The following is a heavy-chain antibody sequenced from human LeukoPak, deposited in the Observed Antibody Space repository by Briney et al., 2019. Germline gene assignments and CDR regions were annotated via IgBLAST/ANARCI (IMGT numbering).Heavy chain of an antibody. Sequence: SETLSLTCAVSDYSISSGYYWGWIRQPPGKGLEWIGSIYRSGSTYYNPSLKSRVTISVDTSKNQFSLKLSSVTAADTAVYYCARVRTTSPCSSSWYFDYWGQGTLVTVSS. D-gene: IGHD6-13*01. CDR1: DYSISSGYY. J-gene: IGHJ4*02. CDR3: ARVRTTSPCSSSWYFDY. CDR2: IYRSGST. V-gene: IGHV4-38-2*01.